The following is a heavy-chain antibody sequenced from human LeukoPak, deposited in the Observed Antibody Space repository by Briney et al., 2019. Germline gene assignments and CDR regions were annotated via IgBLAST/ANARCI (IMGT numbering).Heavy chain of an antibody. V-gene: IGHV3-74*01. CDR1: GFTFSSYW. CDR2: INSDGSST. Sequence: GGSLRLSCAASGFTFSSYWMHWVRQAPGKGLVWVSRINSDGSSTSYADSVKGRFTISRDNAKNTLYLQMNNLRAEDTAAYYCARVGDTAMVYFDYWGQGTLVTVSS. D-gene: IGHD5-18*01. CDR3: ARVGDTAMVYFDY. J-gene: IGHJ4*02.